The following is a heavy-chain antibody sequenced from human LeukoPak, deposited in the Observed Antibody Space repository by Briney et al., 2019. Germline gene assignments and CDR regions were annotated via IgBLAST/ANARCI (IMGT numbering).Heavy chain of an antibody. J-gene: IGHJ4*02. Sequence: ASVKVSCKASGYTFTSYAMHWVRQAPGQRLEWMGWINAGNGNTKYSQKFQGRVTITRDTSASTAYMELSSLRSEDTAAYYCARGEYSSGWSSWYYFDYWGQGTLVTVSS. V-gene: IGHV1-3*01. CDR3: ARGEYSSGWSSWYYFDY. CDR2: INAGNGNT. D-gene: IGHD6-19*01. CDR1: GYTFTSYA.